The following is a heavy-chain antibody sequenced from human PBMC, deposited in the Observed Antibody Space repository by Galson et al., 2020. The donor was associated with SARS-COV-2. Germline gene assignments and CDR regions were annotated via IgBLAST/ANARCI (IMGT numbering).Heavy chain of an antibody. CDR2: INAGNGNT. V-gene: IGHV1-3*01. CDR1: GYTFTSYA. CDR3: AREGYSSSWLENWFDP. J-gene: IGHJ5*02. D-gene: IGHD6-13*01. Sequence: ASVKVSCKASGYTFTSYAMHWVRQAPGQRLEWMGWINAGNGNTKYSQKFQGRVTITRDTSASTAYMELSSLRSEDTAVYYCAREGYSSSWLENWFDPWGQGTLVTVSS.